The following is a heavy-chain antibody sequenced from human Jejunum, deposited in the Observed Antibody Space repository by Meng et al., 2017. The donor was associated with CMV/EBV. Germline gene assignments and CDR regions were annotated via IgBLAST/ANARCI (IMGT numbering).Heavy chain of an antibody. CDR3: ARDRVHFSDDYYYYGMDV. J-gene: IGHJ6*02. D-gene: IGHD1-1*01. CDR1: SPTYY. V-gene: IGHV4-39*07. Sequence: SPTYYWGWIRQPPGRGLEWIASIYYGGSTYYSPSLKSRVTISVDTSKNQFSLSLSSVTAADTAMYYCARDRVHFSDDYYYYGMDVWGLGTTVTVSS. CDR2: IYYGGST.